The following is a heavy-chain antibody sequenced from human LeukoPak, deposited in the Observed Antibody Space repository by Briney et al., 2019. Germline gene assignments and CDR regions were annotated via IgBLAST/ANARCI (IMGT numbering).Heavy chain of an antibody. CDR3: ARVSGIAAAGPSYNWFDP. V-gene: IGHV4-59*12. D-gene: IGHD6-13*01. CDR1: GGSIRNYY. Sequence: PSETLSLTCTVSGGSIRNYYWGWVRQPPGKALEWIGNIFYSGSTNYNPSLKSRVTISVDTSKNQFSLKLSSVTAADTAVYYCARVSGIAAAGPSYNWFDPWGQGTLVTVSS. J-gene: IGHJ5*02. CDR2: IFYSGST.